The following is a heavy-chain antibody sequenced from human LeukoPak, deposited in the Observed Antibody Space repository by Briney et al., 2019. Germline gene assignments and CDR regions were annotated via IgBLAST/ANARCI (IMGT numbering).Heavy chain of an antibody. V-gene: IGHV4-39*01. J-gene: IGHJ4*02. CDR3: ARLSRSYYYDSSGPSFDY. D-gene: IGHD3-22*01. CDR1: GGSISGSSYY. CDR2: IYYSGST. Sequence: SETLSLTCTVSGGSISGSSYYWGWIRQPPGKGLEWIGSIYYSGSTYYNPSLKSRVTISVDTSKNQFSLKLSSVTAADTAVYYCARLSRSYYYDSSGPSFDYWGQGTLVTVSS.